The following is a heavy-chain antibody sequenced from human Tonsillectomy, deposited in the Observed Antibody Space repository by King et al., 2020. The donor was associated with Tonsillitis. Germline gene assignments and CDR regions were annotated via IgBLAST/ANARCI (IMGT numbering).Heavy chain of an antibody. J-gene: IGHJ4*03. Sequence: QLVQSGAEVKKPGSSVKVSCNTSGDTFSTYGISWVRQAPGQGLEWMGRIIPLFNSANYAQKFQGILTITADGSPCTAYMELSSLRSEDTAVYYCARSPPAPYCSGGGCYFDYWGQGTLVTVSS. CDR3: ARSPPAPYCSGGGCYFDY. CDR1: GDTFSTYG. D-gene: IGHD2-15*01. CDR2: IIPLFNSA. V-gene: IGHV1-69*01.